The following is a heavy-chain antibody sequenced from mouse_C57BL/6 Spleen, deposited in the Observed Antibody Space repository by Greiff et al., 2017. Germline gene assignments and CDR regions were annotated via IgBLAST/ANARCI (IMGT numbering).Heavy chain of an antibody. CDR3: ARHEEGNYGNFGGFDY. CDR1: GYTFTEYT. D-gene: IGHD2-1*01. V-gene: IGHV1-62-2*01. J-gene: IGHJ2*01. Sequence: VKLQQSGAELVKPGASVKLSCKASGYTFTEYTIHWVKQRSGQGLEWIGWFYPGSGSIKYNEKFKDKATLTADKSSSTVYMELSRLTSEDSAVYFCARHEEGNYGNFGGFDYWGQGTTLTVSS. CDR2: FYPGSGSI.